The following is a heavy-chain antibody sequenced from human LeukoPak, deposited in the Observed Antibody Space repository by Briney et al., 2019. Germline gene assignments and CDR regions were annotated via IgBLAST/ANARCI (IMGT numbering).Heavy chain of an antibody. Sequence: PGGSLRLSCAASGFTFSSYWMHWVRQAPGKGLVWVSRINSDGSSTSYADSVKGRFTISRDNAKNTLYLQMNSLRAEDTAVYYCARDREQWLLHYYYYYMDVWGKGTTVTVSS. D-gene: IGHD6-19*01. CDR1: GFTFSSYW. J-gene: IGHJ6*03. CDR2: INSDGSST. CDR3: ARDREQWLLHYYYYYMDV. V-gene: IGHV3-74*01.